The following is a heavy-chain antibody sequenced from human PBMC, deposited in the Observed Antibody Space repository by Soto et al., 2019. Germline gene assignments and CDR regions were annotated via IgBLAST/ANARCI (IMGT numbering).Heavy chain of an antibody. CDR3: AKYSDGYYFDY. Sequence: EVQLLDSGGGLVQPGGSLRLSCAASGFTFSTYAMGCVRQAPGKGLEWVSAISGSGGSTYYADSVEGRFTISRDNSKNTVYLQMNSLRAEDTAVYYCAKYSDGYYFDYWGQGTLVTVSS. D-gene: IGHD5-18*01. V-gene: IGHV3-23*01. CDR2: ISGSGGST. J-gene: IGHJ4*02. CDR1: GFTFSTYA.